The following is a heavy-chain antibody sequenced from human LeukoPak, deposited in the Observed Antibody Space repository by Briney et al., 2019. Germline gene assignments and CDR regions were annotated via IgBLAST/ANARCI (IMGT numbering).Heavy chain of an antibody. CDR1: PVSIRRHF. D-gene: IGHD3-10*01. CDR3: ARDGEGDEGWDY. V-gene: IGHV4-59*11. Sequence: PSEALSLTCSVSPVSIRRHFWNWIRQSPGKGLEYIGRFSYSGNTDYNPSLKGRVSISADTSKNQIFLRLISVTAADTAIYYCARDGEGDEGWDYWGQGTLVTVSS. J-gene: IGHJ4*02. CDR2: FSYSGNT.